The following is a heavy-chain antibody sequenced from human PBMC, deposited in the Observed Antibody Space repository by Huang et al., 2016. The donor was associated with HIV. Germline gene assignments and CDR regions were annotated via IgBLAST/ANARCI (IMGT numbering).Heavy chain of an antibody. CDR1: GYTVSELS. D-gene: IGHD2-15*01. CDR2: FDPEEGET. V-gene: IGHV1-24*01. Sequence: QVQLVESGAELKKPGASVRVSCKVSGYTVSELSLHWVRQAPEKGLEWGEGFDPEEGETIYAQRLQGRVTMTEETSTDTAYMELSSLRPEDTAVYYCATSTPDVGAGVLRSAFDIWGQGTMVTVSS. J-gene: IGHJ3*02. CDR3: ATSTPDVGAGVLRSAFDI.